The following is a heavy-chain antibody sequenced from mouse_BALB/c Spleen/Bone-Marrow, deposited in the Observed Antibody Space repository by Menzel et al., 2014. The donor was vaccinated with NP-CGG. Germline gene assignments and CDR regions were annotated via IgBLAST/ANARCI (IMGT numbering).Heavy chain of an antibody. CDR3: ARNLGGAWFAY. V-gene: IGHV2-2*02. J-gene: IGHJ3*01. Sequence: VKVVESGPGLVQPSQSLSITCTVSGFSLTSYGVHWVRQSPGRGLEWLGVIWSGGSTDYNAAFISRLSISKDNSKSQVFFKMNSLQANDTAIYYCARNLGGAWFAYWGQGTLVTVSA. CDR1: GFSLTSYG. CDR2: IWSGGST.